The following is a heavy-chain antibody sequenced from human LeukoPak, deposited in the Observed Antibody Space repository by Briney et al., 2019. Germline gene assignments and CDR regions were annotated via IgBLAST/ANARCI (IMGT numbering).Heavy chain of an antibody. CDR2: INPSGGST. J-gene: IGHJ2*01. D-gene: IGHD3-9*01. Sequence: ASVKVSCKASGYIFTSQYLHWVRQAPGQGLEWMGIINPSGGSTSYAQKFQGRVTMTRDTSTSTVYMELSSLRSEDTAVYYCASRGGFDPASCYFDLWGRGTLVTVSS. CDR3: ASRGGFDPASCYFDL. CDR1: GYIFTSQY. V-gene: IGHV1-46*01.